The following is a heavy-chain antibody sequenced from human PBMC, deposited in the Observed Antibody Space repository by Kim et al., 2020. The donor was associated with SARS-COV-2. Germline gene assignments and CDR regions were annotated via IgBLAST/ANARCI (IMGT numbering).Heavy chain of an antibody. CDR3: AREGWGSYGSFDY. J-gene: IGHJ4*02. Sequence: YVDSVKGRFTISRDNAKNSLYLQMNSLRAEDTAVYYCAREGWGSYGSFDYWGQGTLVTVSS. D-gene: IGHD3-16*01. V-gene: IGHV3-7*03.